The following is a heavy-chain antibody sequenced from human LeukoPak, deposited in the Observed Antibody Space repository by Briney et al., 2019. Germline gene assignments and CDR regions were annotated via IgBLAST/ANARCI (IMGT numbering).Heavy chain of an antibody. CDR2: INSDGSSI. CDR1: GFTFSSYW. V-gene: IGHV3-74*03. Sequence: GGSLRLSCAASGFTFSSYWMHWVRQAPGKGLVWVSCINSDGSSITYADSVKGRFTISRDNAKNALYLQMNSLRVEDTAVYYCAREGRVSGYDFDCWGQGTLVTVSS. D-gene: IGHD5-12*01. CDR3: AREGRVSGYDFDC. J-gene: IGHJ4*02.